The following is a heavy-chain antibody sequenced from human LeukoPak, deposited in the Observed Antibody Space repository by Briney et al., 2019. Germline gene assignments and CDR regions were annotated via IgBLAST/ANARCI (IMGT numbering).Heavy chain of an antibody. J-gene: IGHJ6*03. V-gene: IGHV3-21*01. Sequence: GGPLRLSCAASGFTFSSYSMNWVRQAPGKGLEWVSSISSSSSYIYYADSVKGRFTISRDNAKNSLYLQMNSLRAEDTAVYYCARTPDYGDYVGYYYYYMDVWGKGTTVTVSS. CDR1: GFTFSSYS. CDR3: ARTPDYGDYVGYYYYYMDV. CDR2: ISSSSSYI. D-gene: IGHD4-17*01.